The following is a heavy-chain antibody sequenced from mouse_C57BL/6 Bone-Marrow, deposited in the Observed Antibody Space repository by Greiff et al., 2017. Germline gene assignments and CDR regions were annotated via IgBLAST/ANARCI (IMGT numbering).Heavy chain of an antibody. Sequence: DVQLVESEGGLVQPGSSMKLSCTASGFTFSDYYMACVRQVPEKGLEWVANINYDGSSTYYLDSLKSRFIISRDNAKNILYLQMSSLKSEDTATYYCARGAYFYWYFDVWGTGTTVTVSS. J-gene: IGHJ1*03. D-gene: IGHD1-1*01. CDR1: GFTFSDYY. V-gene: IGHV5-16*01. CDR2: INYDGSST. CDR3: ARGAYFYWYFDV.